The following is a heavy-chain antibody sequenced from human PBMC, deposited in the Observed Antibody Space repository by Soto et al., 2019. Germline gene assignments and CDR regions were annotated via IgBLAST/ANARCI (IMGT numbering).Heavy chain of an antibody. Sequence: QLQLQESGPGLVKPSETLSLTCTVSGGSISSSSYYWGWIRQPPGKGLEWIGSIYYSGSTYYNPSLKSRVTISVDTAKNQFSLKLSSVTAADSAVYYCAGSTSWFDPWGQGTLVTVSP. CDR2: IYYSGST. CDR1: GGSISSSSYY. D-gene: IGHD6-13*01. V-gene: IGHV4-39*01. CDR3: AGSTSWFDP. J-gene: IGHJ5*02.